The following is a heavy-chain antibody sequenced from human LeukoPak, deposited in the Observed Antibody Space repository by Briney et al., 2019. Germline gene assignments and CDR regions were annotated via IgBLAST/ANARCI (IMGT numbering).Heavy chain of an antibody. J-gene: IGHJ4*02. D-gene: IGHD6-13*01. Sequence: PSETLSLTCTVSGDSISSSNYYWGWIRQPPGKGLEWIGSIYYSGSTYYDPSLKSRVTMSVDTSKNQFSLKLTSVTAADTAVYYCARAGGYGSPLGYWGQGTLVTVSS. CDR3: ARAGGYGSPLGY. V-gene: IGHV4-39*07. CDR2: IYYSGST. CDR1: GDSISSSNYY.